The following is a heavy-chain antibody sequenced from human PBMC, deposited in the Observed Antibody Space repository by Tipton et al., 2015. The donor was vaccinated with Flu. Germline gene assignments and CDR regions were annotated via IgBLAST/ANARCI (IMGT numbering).Heavy chain of an antibody. J-gene: IGHJ5*02. Sequence: TLSLTCAVYGGSFSGYYWSWIRQPPGKGLEWIGEINHSGSTNYNPSLKSRVTISVDTSKNQFSLKLSSVTAADTAVYYCASGLGWFDPWGQGTLVTVSS. CDR2: INHSGST. D-gene: IGHD3-3*02. CDR3: ASGLGWFDP. V-gene: IGHV4-34*01. CDR1: GGSFSGYY.